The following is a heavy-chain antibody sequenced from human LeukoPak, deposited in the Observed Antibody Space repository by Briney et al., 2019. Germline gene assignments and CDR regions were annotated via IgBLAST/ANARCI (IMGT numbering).Heavy chain of an antibody. CDR3: ARLTYDSSGYYAH. CDR1: GGSISSYY. Sequence: SETLSLTCTVSGGSISSYYWSWIRQPPGKRLEWIGYIYYSGSTNYNPSLKSRVTISVDTSKNQFSLKLSSVTAADTAVYYCARLTYDSSGYYAHWGQGTLVTVSS. V-gene: IGHV4-59*08. CDR2: IYYSGST. J-gene: IGHJ4*02. D-gene: IGHD3-22*01.